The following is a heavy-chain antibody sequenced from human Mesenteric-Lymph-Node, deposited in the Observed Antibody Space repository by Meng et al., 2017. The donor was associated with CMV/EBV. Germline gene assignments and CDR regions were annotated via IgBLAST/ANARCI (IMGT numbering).Heavy chain of an antibody. V-gene: IGHV4-34*01. D-gene: IGHD1-20*01. CDR2: INHSGTT. J-gene: IGHJ4*02. CDR3: ARGSLDHNYPFDF. Sequence: ESLKISCAVYGGSFSGYYWSWIRQPPGKGLEWIGEINHSGTTYNNPSLESRVTISIDTSNNHFSLKLSSVTAADTAVYYCARGSLDHNYPFDFWAQGTLVTVSS. CDR1: GGSFSGYY.